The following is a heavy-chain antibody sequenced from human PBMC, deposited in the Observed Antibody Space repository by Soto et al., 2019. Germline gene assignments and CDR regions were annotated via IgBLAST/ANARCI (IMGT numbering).Heavy chain of an antibody. J-gene: IGHJ4*02. Sequence: GGSLRLSCAASGVTFSNFSMSWVRQAPGKGLEWVSSITSSSDRTYYAASVKGRFTISRDNSKNTLFLQMNSLRAEDTAVYYCAEGGFYDGFDYWGQGTLVNVSS. CDR1: GVTFSNFS. CDR3: AEGGFYDGFDY. D-gene: IGHD5-12*01. CDR2: ITSSSDRT. V-gene: IGHV3-23*01.